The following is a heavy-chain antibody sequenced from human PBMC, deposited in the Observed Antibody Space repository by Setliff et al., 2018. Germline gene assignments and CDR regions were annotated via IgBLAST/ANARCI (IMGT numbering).Heavy chain of an antibody. Sequence: TLSLTCTVSGDSISGGSYYWTWIRQPAGKGLEWIGHFHTGGSTNYNRSLRSRVSISVDTSKNQFSLKLSSVTAADTAVYYCARVSMVIAIRNAFDIWGQGTMVTVS. CDR1: GDSISGGSYY. D-gene: IGHD2-21*01. CDR3: ARVSMVIAIRNAFDI. CDR2: FHTGGST. V-gene: IGHV4-61*09. J-gene: IGHJ3*02.